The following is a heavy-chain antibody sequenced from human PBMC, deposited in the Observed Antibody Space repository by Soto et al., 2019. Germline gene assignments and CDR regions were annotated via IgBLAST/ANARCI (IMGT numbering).Heavy chain of an antibody. Sequence: QVQLVQSGAEVKKPGASVKVSCKASGYTFTSYDINWVRQATGQGLEWMGWMNPNSGNTVYAQKFQDRIAMTRNTSISTAYMELSSLRSEDTAVYYCARERNMYGMDVWGQGTTVTVSS. V-gene: IGHV1-8*01. CDR3: ARERNMYGMDV. CDR2: MNPNSGNT. J-gene: IGHJ6*02. D-gene: IGHD1-1*01. CDR1: GYTFTSYD.